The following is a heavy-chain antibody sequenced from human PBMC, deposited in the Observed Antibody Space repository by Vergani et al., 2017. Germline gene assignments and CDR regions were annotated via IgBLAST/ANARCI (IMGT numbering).Heavy chain of an antibody. Sequence: QVQLVQSGAEVKKPGSSVKVSCKASGGTFSSYAISWVRQAPGQGLEWMGGISTIFGKANYAQKFQGRVTITADESTSTAYMELSSLRSEDTAVYYCARARGHSPCGEPTLDYYGMDVWGQGTTVTVSS. D-gene: IGHD3-10*01. CDR1: GGTFSSYA. J-gene: IGHJ6*02. V-gene: IGHV1-69*01. CDR2: ISTIFGKA. CDR3: ARARGHSPCGEPTLDYYGMDV.